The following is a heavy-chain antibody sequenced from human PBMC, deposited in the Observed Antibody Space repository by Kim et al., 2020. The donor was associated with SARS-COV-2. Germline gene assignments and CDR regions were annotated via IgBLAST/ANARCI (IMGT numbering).Heavy chain of an antibody. V-gene: IGHV3-53*01. J-gene: IGHJ6*02. CDR3: ARGSIAAAVPSYGMDV. CDR1: GFTVSSNY. Sequence: GGSLRLSCAASGFTVSSNYMSWVRQAPGKGLEWVSVIYSGGSKYYADSVKGRFTISSDNSKNTLYLQMNSLRAEATAVYYCARGSIAAAVPSYGMDVWGQGTTVTAS. D-gene: IGHD6-6*01. CDR2: IYSGGSK.